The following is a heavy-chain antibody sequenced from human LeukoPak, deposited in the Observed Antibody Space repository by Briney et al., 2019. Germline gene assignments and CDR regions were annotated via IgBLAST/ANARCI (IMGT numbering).Heavy chain of an antibody. CDR3: ARDATGGDYYYYMDV. CDR1: GGSFSGYY. CDR2: INHSGST. V-gene: IGHV4-34*01. Sequence: PSETLSLTCAVYGGSFSGYYWSWIRQPPGKGLEWIGEINHSGSTNYNPSHKSRVTISVDTSKNQFSLKLSSVTAADTAVYYCARDATGGDYYYYMDVWGKGTTVTVSS. D-gene: IGHD1-14*01. J-gene: IGHJ6*03.